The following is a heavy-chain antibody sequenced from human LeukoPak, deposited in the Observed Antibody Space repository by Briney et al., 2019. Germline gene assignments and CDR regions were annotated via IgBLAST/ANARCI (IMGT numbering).Heavy chain of an antibody. D-gene: IGHD3-10*01. Sequence: TGGSLRLSCAASGFTFSSYAMSWVRQAPGKGLEWVSAISGSGGSTYYADSVKGRFTISRDNFKHTLYLQMNSLRAEDTAVYYCARSGSGSYFLDYWGQGTLVTVSS. CDR1: GFTFSSYA. CDR2: ISGSGGST. J-gene: IGHJ4*02. CDR3: ARSGSGSYFLDY. V-gene: IGHV3-23*01.